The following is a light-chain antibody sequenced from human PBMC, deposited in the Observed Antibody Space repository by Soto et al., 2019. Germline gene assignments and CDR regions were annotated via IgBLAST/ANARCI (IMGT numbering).Light chain of an antibody. CDR3: GTWDNSLSAV. J-gene: IGLJ2*01. Sequence: QSVLTQPPSASGTPGQRVNISCSGSNSDIGSNSVYWYQKLPGTAPKLLIYDNGKRSSGIPDRFSGSQSGTSATLGITGLQTGDEADYYCGTWDNSLSAVFGGGTKLTVL. V-gene: IGLV1-51*01. CDR1: NSDIGSNS. CDR2: DNG.